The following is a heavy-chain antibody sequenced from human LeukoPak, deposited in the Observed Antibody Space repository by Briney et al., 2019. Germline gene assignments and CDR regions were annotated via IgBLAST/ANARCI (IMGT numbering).Heavy chain of an antibody. CDR2: ISSVSTYQ. J-gene: IGHJ3*01. V-gene: IGHV3-21*01. D-gene: IGHD4-17*01. CDR1: GFTFFHYA. Sequence: GGSLRLSCTASGFTFFHYAMNWVRQAPGKGLEWVASISSVSTYQHYADSVKGRFIISRDNAKDSLFLHMSSLSVEDTAVYYCARDRNDYGDPNAFDLWGQGTVVAVSS. CDR3: ARDRNDYGDPNAFDL.